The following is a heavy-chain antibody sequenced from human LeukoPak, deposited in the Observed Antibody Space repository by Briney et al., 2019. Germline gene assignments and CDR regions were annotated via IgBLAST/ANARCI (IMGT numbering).Heavy chain of an antibody. CDR2: LTWNSDTI. CDR1: GFTFSSYA. J-gene: IGHJ4*02. CDR3: TKDMSPTGTTLGYLDS. Sequence: GGSLRLSCAASGFTFSSYAMSWVRQAPGKGLEWVSGLTWNSDTIGYADSVKGRFSISRDNAKNSLYLEMNSLRPADTALYYCTKDMSPTGTTLGYLDSWGQGTLVTVSS. V-gene: IGHV3-9*01. D-gene: IGHD1-1*01.